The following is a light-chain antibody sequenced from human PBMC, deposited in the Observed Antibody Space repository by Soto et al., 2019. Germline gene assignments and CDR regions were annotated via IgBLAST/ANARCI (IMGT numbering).Light chain of an antibody. Sequence: DIQMTQSPSSLSAFVGDRVTITCQASQDISNYLNWYQQKPGKAPKLLIYDASNLETGVPSRFSRSGSGTDFTFTISSLQPEDIATYYCQHYDNLMLTFGGGTKVEIK. CDR3: QHYDNLMLT. V-gene: IGKV1-33*01. CDR1: QDISNY. J-gene: IGKJ4*01. CDR2: DAS.